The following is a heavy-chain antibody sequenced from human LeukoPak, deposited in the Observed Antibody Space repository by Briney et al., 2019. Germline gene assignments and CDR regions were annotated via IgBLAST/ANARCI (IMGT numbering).Heavy chain of an antibody. J-gene: IGHJ4*02. D-gene: IGHD5-18*01. CDR1: GFTFPSYA. V-gene: IGHV3-23*01. Sequence: PGGSLRLSCAASGFTFPSYAMSWVRQAPGKGLEWVSAIGGGGGSTFYADSVKGRFTISRDNSKNTLYLQMNNLRAEDTAVYYCALLRSGYSYGWGQGTLVSVSS. CDR2: IGGGGGST. CDR3: ALLRSGYSYG.